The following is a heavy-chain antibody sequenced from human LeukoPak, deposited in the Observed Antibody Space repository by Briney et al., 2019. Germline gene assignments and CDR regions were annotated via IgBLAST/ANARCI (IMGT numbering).Heavy chain of an antibody. V-gene: IGHV1-2*02. CDR3: ASGHYYDSSGNFDY. Sequence: GASVTVSCKASGYTFTGYYMHWVRQAPGQGLEWMGWINPNSGGTNYAQKFQGRVTMTRDTSISTAYMELSRLRSDDTAVYYCASGHYYDSSGNFDYWGQGTLVTVSS. CDR2: INPNSGGT. CDR1: GYTFTGYY. J-gene: IGHJ4*02. D-gene: IGHD3-22*01.